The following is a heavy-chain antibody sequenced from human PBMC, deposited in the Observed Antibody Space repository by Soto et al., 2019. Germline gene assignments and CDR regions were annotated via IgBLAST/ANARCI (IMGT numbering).Heavy chain of an antibody. D-gene: IGHD2-15*01. CDR2: IKSKTDGETT. CDR1: GFTFTNAW. J-gene: IGHJ4*02. V-gene: IGHV3-15*07. CDR3: VTNGCAGGPPQ. Sequence: EVQLVESGGGLVKPGGSLRLSCTASGFTFTNAWMNWVRQAPGKGLEWVGLIKSKTDGETTNYAAPVKGRCTILRDDSKNTLYLQLNSLEAEDTAVYYCVTNGCAGGPPQWGQGTLVTVSS.